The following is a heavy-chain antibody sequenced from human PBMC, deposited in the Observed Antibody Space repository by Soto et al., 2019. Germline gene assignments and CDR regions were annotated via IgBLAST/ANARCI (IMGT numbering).Heavy chain of an antibody. CDR1: GYTFTSYG. V-gene: IGHV1-18*01. D-gene: IGHD2-2*01. Sequence: ASVKVSCKASGYTFTSYGISWVRQAPGRGLEWMGWISAYNGNTNYAQKLQGRVTMTTDTSTSTAYMELRSLRSDDTAVYYCARDPRYCSSTSCPENDAFDIWGQGTMVTVS. CDR3: ARDPRYCSSTSCPENDAFDI. CDR2: ISAYNGNT. J-gene: IGHJ3*02.